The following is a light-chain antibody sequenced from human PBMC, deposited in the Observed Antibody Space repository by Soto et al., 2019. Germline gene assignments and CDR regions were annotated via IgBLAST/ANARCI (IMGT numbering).Light chain of an antibody. CDR3: QQYTTYWT. Sequence: DIQMTQSPSTLSASLGDRVTITCRASQGISRWLAWYQQRPGKAPKLLIYDPSTVHSGISSRFSGSGSGTEVTLTISSLQPNDSATYYCQQYTTYWTFGQGTKVEIK. V-gene: IGKV1-5*01. CDR1: QGISRW. CDR2: DPS. J-gene: IGKJ1*01.